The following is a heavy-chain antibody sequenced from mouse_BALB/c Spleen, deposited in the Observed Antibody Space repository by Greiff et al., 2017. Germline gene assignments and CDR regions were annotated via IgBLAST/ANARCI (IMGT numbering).Heavy chain of an antibody. J-gene: IGHJ3*01. D-gene: IGHD1-2*01. Sequence: QVQLKQSGAELARPGASVKMSCKASGYTFTSYTMHWVKQRPGQGLEWIGYINPSSGYTNYNQKFKDKATLTADKSSSTAYMQLSSLTSEDSAVYYCAREAAAAWFAYWGQGTLVTVSA. CDR3: AREAAAAWFAY. CDR1: GYTFTSYT. CDR2: INPSSGYT. V-gene: IGHV1-4*01.